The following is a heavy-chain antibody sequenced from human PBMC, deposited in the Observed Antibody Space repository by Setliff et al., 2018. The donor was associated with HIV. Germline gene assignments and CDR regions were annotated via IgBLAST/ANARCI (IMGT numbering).Heavy chain of an antibody. J-gene: IGHJ4*02. D-gene: IGHD7-27*01. CDR1: GFNFDDYA. V-gene: IGHV3-9*01. CDR3: VRHKDRWGAIDY. CDR2: ITWNSGTI. Sequence: PGGSLRLSCAASGFNFDDYAMHWGRQVPGKGPEWVSGITWNSGTIAYADSVKGRFTVSRDNANNLLFLQMNNLRDEDTAVYYCVRHKDRWGAIDYWGQGTLVTVSS.